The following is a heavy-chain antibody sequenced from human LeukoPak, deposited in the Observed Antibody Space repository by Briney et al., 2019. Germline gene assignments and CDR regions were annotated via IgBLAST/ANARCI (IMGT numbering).Heavy chain of an antibody. V-gene: IGHV4-30-2*01. J-gene: IGHJ4*02. CDR1: GGSISSGGYY. D-gene: IGHD1-26*01. Sequence: SETLSLTCTVSGGSISSGGYYWSWIRQPPGKGLEWIGYIYHSGSTYYNPSLKSRVTISVDRSKNQFSLKLSSVTAADTAVYYCAREPRIVGATGYWGQGTLVTVSS. CDR3: AREPRIVGATGY. CDR2: IYHSGST.